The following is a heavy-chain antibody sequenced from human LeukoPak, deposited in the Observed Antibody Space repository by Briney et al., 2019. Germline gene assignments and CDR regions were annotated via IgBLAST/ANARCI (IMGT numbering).Heavy chain of an antibody. CDR3: AKRRGDYYDSTPADI. CDR2: ISGSGGST. CDR1: GGSISSSSYY. J-gene: IGHJ3*02. V-gene: IGHV3-23*01. Sequence: ETLSLTCTVSGGSISSSSYYWGWIRQPPGKGLEWVSAISGSGGSTYYADSVKGRFTISRDNSKNTLYLQMNSLRAEDTAVYYCAKRRGDYYDSTPADIWGQGTMVTVSS. D-gene: IGHD3-22*01.